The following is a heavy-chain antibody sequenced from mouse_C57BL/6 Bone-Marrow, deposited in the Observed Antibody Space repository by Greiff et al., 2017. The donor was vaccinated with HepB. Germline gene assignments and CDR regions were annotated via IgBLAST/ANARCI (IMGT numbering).Heavy chain of an antibody. Sequence: EVQLQQSGPELVKPGASVKISCKASGYTFTDYYMNWVKQSHGKSLEWIGDINPNNGGTSYNQKFKGKATLTVDKSSSTAYMELRSLTSEDSAVYYCARGLLWFAYWGQGTLVTVSA. J-gene: IGHJ3*01. D-gene: IGHD1-1*01. CDR3: ARGLLWFAY. V-gene: IGHV1-26*01. CDR1: GYTFTDYY. CDR2: INPNNGGT.